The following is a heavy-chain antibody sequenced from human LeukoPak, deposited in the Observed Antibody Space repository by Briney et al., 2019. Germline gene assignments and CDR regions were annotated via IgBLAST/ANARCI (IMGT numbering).Heavy chain of an antibody. D-gene: IGHD1-26*01. CDR2: ISAYNGDI. V-gene: IGHV1-18*01. J-gene: IGHJ4*02. Sequence: ASVKVSCKSSGHTFTSYGISWARQAPGQGLEWMGWISAYNGDIKYAQKFQGRVTMTTDTSTSTAYMELRGLSSDDTAVYYCASEVIGTTYYASIDYWGQGTLVTVSS. CDR3: ASEVIGTTYYASIDY. CDR1: GHTFTSYG.